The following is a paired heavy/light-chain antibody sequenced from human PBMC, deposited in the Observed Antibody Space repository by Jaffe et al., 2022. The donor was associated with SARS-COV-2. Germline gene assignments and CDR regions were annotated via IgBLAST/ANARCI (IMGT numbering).Light chain of an antibody. J-gene: IGKJ1*01. CDR3: QHVGT. V-gene: IGKV4-1*01. Sequence: DIVMTQSPDSLAVSLGERATINCKSSQSVLYSSNNKNYLAWYQQKPGQPPKLLIYWASTRESGVPDRFSGSGSGTDFTLTISSLQAEDVAVYYCQHVGTFGQGTKVEIK. CDR1: QSVLYSSNNKNY. CDR2: WAS.
Heavy chain of an antibody. D-gene: IGHD2-15*01. V-gene: IGHV3-23*01. CDR1: GFTFSSYA. J-gene: IGHJ4*02. Sequence: EVQLLESGGGLVQPGGSLRLSCAASGFTFSSYAMSWVRQAPGKGLEWVSAISGSGGSTYYADSVKGRFTISRDNSKNTLYLQMNSLRAEDTAVYYCAKDRARDCSGGSCYSADDYWGQGTLVTVSS. CDR2: ISGSGGST. CDR3: AKDRARDCSGGSCYSADDY.